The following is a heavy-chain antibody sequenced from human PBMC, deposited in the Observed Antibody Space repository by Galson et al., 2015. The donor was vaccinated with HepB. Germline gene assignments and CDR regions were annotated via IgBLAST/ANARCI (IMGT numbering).Heavy chain of an antibody. J-gene: IGHJ4*02. CDR1: GDSVSGNIVS. D-gene: IGHD2-2*01. CDR2: TYFRSKWYY. V-gene: IGHV6-1*01. CDR3: AEAGYCRSNCCFFAY. Sequence: CAISGDSVSGNIVSWNWIRQSPSRGLEWLGRTYFRSKWYYDYAVSVKSRITINPEASENQFSLQLHSVTLEDTAVYYCAEAGYCRSNCCFFAYWGQGTLVTVSS.